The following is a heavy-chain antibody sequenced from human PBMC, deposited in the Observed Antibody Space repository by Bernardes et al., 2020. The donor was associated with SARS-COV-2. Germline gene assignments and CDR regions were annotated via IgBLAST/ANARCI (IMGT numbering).Heavy chain of an antibody. CDR3: VTSPLNDAFDV. V-gene: IGHV1-8*01. CDR1: GYTFTSYD. Sequence: ASWKDSCKASGYTFTSYDINWVRQATGQGLEWMGWMNPNTGQTGYAQKFEGRVTLTRSVATSSAFMEINSLTSEDSAVYYCVTSPLNDAFDVWGRGTAVTVSS. CDR2: MNPNTGQT. J-gene: IGHJ3*01.